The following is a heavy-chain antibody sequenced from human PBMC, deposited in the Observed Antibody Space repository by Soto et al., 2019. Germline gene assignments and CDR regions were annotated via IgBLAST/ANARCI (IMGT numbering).Heavy chain of an antibody. V-gene: IGHV3-9*01. D-gene: IGHD6-6*01. Sequence: EVQLVESVGGLVQPGRSLRLSCAASGFTFDDYAMHWVPQPPGKGLEWVSGISWNSGNIGYADSVKGRFTISRDNAKNSLYLQMKSLRAEDTALYYCTKSSSYTYNYYMDVWGKGTTVTVSS. CDR1: GFTFDDYA. CDR2: ISWNSGNI. CDR3: TKSSSYTYNYYMDV. J-gene: IGHJ6*03.